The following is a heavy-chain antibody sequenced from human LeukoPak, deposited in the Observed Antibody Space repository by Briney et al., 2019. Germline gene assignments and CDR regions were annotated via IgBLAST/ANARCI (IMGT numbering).Heavy chain of an antibody. D-gene: IGHD5-18*01. J-gene: IGHJ4*02. Sequence: QPGRSQRLSCTPSGFTFSSYAMHWVRQAPGKGREWVAVISYEGSNKYYADSVKGRFTISRDNSKNTLYLKMNSLRAEDTAVYYCARTHVGILRGYSYGPRTDFDYWGQGTLVTVSS. CDR1: GFTFSSYA. CDR3: ARTHVGILRGYSYGPRTDFDY. CDR2: ISYEGSNK. V-gene: IGHV3-30-3*01.